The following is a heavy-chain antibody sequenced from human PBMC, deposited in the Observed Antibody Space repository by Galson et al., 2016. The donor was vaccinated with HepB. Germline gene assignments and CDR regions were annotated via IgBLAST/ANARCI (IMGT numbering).Heavy chain of an antibody. CDR3: VKQGPAALHSHFDF. V-gene: IGHV3-23*01. CDR1: GFTFSSFA. J-gene: IGHJ4*02. Sequence: SLRLSCAASGFTFSSFAMSWVRQTPGKGLEWFASIIPSGGDTHYAESVKGRFTISRDDSKNTVSLQMSSLRGEDTAVYYCVKQGPAALHSHFDFWGQGTLVTVSS. CDR2: IIPSGGDT. D-gene: IGHD2-2*01.